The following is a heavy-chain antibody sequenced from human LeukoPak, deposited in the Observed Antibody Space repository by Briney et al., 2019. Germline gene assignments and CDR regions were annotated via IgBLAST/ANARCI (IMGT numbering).Heavy chain of an antibody. V-gene: IGHV1-69*04. J-gene: IGHJ4*02. Sequence: GASVKVSCKASGGTFSSYAISWVRQAPGQGLEWMGRIIPILGIANYAQKFQGRVTITADKSTSTAYMELSSLRSEDTAVYYCARERGSGSPYYFGYWGQGTLVTVSS. D-gene: IGHD3-10*01. CDR1: GGTFSSYA. CDR2: IIPILGIA. CDR3: ARERGSGSPYYFGY.